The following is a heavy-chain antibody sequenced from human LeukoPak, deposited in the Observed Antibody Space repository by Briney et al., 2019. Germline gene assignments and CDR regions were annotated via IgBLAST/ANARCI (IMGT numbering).Heavy chain of an antibody. D-gene: IGHD7-27*01. CDR2: TNQDGSQK. CDR3: AAWGSGNY. V-gene: IGHV3-7*03. Sequence: GGSLRLSCAASGFNFRDFWMNWIRQAPGKGLEWVANTNQDGSQKYYVDSVRGRFTISRDNAENLFYLQIDSLRVEDTAIYYCAAWGSGNYWGQGTLVTVSS. J-gene: IGHJ4*02. CDR1: GFNFRDFW.